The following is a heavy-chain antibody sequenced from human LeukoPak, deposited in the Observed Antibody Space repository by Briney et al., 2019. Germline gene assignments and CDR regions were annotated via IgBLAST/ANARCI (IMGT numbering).Heavy chain of an antibody. J-gene: IGHJ5*02. CDR1: GFTFSSYE. V-gene: IGHV3-48*03. Sequence: GGSLRLSCAASGFTFSSYEMNWVRQAPGKGLEWVSYISSSGSTIYYADSVKGRFTISRDNAKNSLYLQMNSLRAEDTTVYYCARLLPVAGNWFDPWGQGTLVTVSS. CDR2: ISSSGSTI. CDR3: ARLLPVAGNWFDP. D-gene: IGHD6-19*01.